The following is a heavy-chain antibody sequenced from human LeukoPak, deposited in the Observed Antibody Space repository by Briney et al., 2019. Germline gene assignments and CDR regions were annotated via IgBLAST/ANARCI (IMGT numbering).Heavy chain of an antibody. CDR3: ARAVDYHDSSGYYYPIDH. V-gene: IGHV1-18*01. CDR1: GSTFTSYL. Sequence: ASVKVSCTTSGSTFTSYLITWVRRAPGQGLEWMGWISPYNGNTNYLQKYQGRVTMSTDTSTTTAYMDLRNLKFDDTAVYYCARAVDYHDSSGYYYPIDHWGQGTLVTVSS. J-gene: IGHJ4*02. D-gene: IGHD3-22*01. CDR2: ISPYNGNT.